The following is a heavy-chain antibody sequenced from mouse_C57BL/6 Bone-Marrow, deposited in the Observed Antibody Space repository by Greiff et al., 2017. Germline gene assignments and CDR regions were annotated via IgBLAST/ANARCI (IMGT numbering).Heavy chain of an antibody. Sequence: VKLVESDAELVKPGASVKISCKVSGYTFTDHTIHWMKQRPEQGLEWIGYIYPRDGSTKYNEKFKGKATLTADKSSSTDYMQLNSLTSEDSAVYFCARSPPHDGYYMAYWGQGTLVTVSA. CDR1: GYTFTDHT. CDR3: ARSPPHDGYYMAY. V-gene: IGHV1-78*01. D-gene: IGHD2-3*01. J-gene: IGHJ3*01. CDR2: IYPRDGST.